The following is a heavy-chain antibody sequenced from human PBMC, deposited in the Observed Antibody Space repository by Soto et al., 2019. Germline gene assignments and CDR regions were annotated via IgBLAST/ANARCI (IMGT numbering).Heavy chain of an antibody. CDR2: ISSSSSYI. J-gene: IGHJ3*02. Sequence: GGSLRLSCAASGFTFSSYSMNWVRQAPGKGLEWVSSISSSSSYIYYAESVKGRFTISRDNAKNSLFLQMNSLRAEDTAVYYCARCGNDDACDIWGQGTMVTVSS. CDR3: ARCGNDDACDI. CDR1: GFTFSSYS. D-gene: IGHD1-1*01. V-gene: IGHV3-21*01.